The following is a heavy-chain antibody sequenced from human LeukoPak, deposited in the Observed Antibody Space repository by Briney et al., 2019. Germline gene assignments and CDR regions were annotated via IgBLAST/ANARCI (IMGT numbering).Heavy chain of an antibody. CDR1: GFTFSSFW. V-gene: IGHV3-74*01. CDR3: AVSNWMDP. CDR2: ISFDGSDA. J-gene: IGHJ5*02. Sequence: GGSLRLSCAASGFTFSSFWMHWVRQAPGKGLVWVSCISFDGSDATYADSVKGRFTISRDNAKNTLHLQMDSLTVEDTAVYYCAVSNWMDPWGQGTLVTVSS.